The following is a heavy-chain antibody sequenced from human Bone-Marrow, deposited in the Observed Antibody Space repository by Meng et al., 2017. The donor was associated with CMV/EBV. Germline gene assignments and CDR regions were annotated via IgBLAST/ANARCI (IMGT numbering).Heavy chain of an antibody. V-gene: IGHV3-7*01. Sequence: GESLKISCAASGFTFSSYWMSWVRQAPGKGLEWVANIKQDGSEKYYVDSVKGRFTISRDNSKNTLYLQMNSLKTDDTAVYYCAREASSNSRGFDPWGQGTLVTVSS. CDR3: AREASSNSRGFDP. CDR1: GFTFSSYW. J-gene: IGHJ5*02. CDR2: IKQDGSEK. D-gene: IGHD4-11*01.